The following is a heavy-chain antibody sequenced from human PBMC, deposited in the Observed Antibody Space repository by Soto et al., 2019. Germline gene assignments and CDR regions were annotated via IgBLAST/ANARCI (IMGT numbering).Heavy chain of an antibody. CDR3: AKGSTSPNYMDV. Sequence: GGSLRLSCAASGFTFSSYGMHWVRQAPGKGLEWVAVISYDGSNKYYADSVKGRFTISRDNSKNTLYLQMNSLRAEDTAVYYCAKGSTSPNYMDVWGKGTTVTVSS. J-gene: IGHJ6*03. CDR1: GFTFSSYG. D-gene: IGHD2-2*01. CDR2: ISYDGSNK. V-gene: IGHV3-30*18.